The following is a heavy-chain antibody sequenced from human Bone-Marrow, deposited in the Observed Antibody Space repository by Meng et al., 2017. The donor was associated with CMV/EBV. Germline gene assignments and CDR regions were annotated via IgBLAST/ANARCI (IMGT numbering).Heavy chain of an antibody. Sequence: GGSLRLSCAASGFTVITTYMSWVRQAPGKGLEWVSVIYSGGSTYYADSVKGRFTITRDTYKYTLYLQMNSLRAEDTAVYYCARVKLQYLNWFDPWGQGTLVTVSS. CDR3: ARVKLQYLNWFDP. CDR1: GFTVITTY. CDR2: IYSGGST. D-gene: IGHD4-11*01. J-gene: IGHJ5*02. V-gene: IGHV3-66*02.